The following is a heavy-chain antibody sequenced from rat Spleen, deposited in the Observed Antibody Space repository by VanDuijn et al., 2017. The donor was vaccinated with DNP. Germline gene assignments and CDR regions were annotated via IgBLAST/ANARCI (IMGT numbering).Heavy chain of an antibody. J-gene: IGHJ2*01. CDR1: GYSITSNY. V-gene: IGHV3-1*01. CDR2: ISYSGGT. CDR3: ARWTRYFDY. D-gene: IGHD1-7*01. Sequence: EVQLQGSGPGLVKPSQSLSLTCSVTGYSITSNYWGWIRKFPGNKLEWIGHISYSGGTNYNPSLKSRISITRDTSKNHFFLHLNSVTTEDTATYYCARWTRYFDYWGQGVMVTVSS.